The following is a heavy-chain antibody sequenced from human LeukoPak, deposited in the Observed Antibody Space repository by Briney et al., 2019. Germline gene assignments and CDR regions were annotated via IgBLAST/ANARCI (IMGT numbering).Heavy chain of an antibody. Sequence: ASVKVSCKASGGTFSSYAISWVRQAPGQGLEWMGGIIPIFGTANYAQKFQGRVTITEDESTSTAYMELSSLRSEDTAVYYCARDRHDILTGPTSGWYFDYWGQGTLVTVSS. J-gene: IGHJ4*02. CDR2: IIPIFGTA. CDR1: GGTFSSYA. V-gene: IGHV1-69*13. D-gene: IGHD3-9*01. CDR3: ARDRHDILTGPTSGWYFDY.